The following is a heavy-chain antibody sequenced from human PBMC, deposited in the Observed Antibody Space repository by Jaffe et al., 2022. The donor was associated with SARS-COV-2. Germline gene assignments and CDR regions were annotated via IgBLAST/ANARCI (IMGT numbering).Heavy chain of an antibody. CDR2: IKQDGSEK. CDR3: ARDWVPFGYSSSWYRGWGFDY. CDR1: GFTFSSYW. V-gene: IGHV3-7*01. Sequence: EVQLVESGGGLVQPGGSLRLSCAASGFTFSSYWMSWVRQAPGKGLEWVANIKQDGSEKYYVDSVKGRFTISRDNAKNSLYLQMNSLRAEDTAVYYCARDWVPFGYSSSWYRGWGFDYWGQGTLVTVSS. J-gene: IGHJ4*02. D-gene: IGHD6-13*01.